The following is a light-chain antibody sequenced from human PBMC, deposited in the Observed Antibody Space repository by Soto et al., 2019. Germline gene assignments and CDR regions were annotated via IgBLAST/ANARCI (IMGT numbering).Light chain of an antibody. V-gene: IGLV2-14*03. CDR3: SSYTSSSTVV. Sequence: QSALTQPASVSGSPGQSITISCTGTSSDVGRYNYVSWYQQHPGKAPKLMIYDASIRPSGVSDRFSGSKSGNTASLTISGLQAEDEADYYCSSYTSSSTVVFGGGTKLTVL. CDR1: SSDVGRYNY. CDR2: DAS. J-gene: IGLJ3*02.